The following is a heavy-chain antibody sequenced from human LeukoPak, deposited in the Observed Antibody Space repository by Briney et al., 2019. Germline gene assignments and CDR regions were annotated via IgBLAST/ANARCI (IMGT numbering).Heavy chain of an antibody. CDR3: AREAPFGRGGTFDY. D-gene: IGHD3-10*01. CDR1: GYTFTTYD. Sequence: ASVKVSCKASGYTFTTYDINWVRQATGQGPEWMGWMSPHNDYTGYAQKFQGRVTFSRDTSISTAYMELSSLKSEDTAVYYCAREAPFGRGGTFDYWGQGRLATVSS. CDR2: MSPHNDYT. J-gene: IGHJ4*02. V-gene: IGHV1-8*03.